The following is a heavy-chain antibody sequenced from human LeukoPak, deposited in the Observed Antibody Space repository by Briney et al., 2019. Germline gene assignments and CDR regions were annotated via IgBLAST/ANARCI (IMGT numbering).Heavy chain of an antibody. D-gene: IGHD2-2*01. Sequence: ASVKVSCKASGYTFTGNYIHWVRQAPGQGLEWMGWINPKNGDTNPAQTFQGRVTLTRDTSISTAYMELSSLKSDDTAVYYCARDPPAYPCTSTRCYPEVDYWGQGTLVTVSS. V-gene: IGHV1-2*02. CDR2: INPKNGDT. CDR1: GYTFTGNY. J-gene: IGHJ4*02. CDR3: ARDPPAYPCTSTRCYPEVDY.